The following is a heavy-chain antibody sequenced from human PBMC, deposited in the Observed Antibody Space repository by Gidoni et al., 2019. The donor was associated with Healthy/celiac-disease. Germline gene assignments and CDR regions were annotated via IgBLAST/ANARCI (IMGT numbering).Heavy chain of an antibody. CDR3: TRGNEGMYYYYYMDV. D-gene: IGHD6-13*01. Sequence: EVQLVESGGGLVQPGRSLRLSCTASGFTLGDYAMSWFRQAPGQGLEWVCFIRRKAYGGTTESAASVKGRFTISRDDSKSIAYLQMNSLNTEDTALYYCTRGNEGMYYYYYMDVWGKGTTVTVSS. CDR2: IRRKAYGGTT. J-gene: IGHJ6*03. V-gene: IGHV3-49*03. CDR1: GFTLGDYA.